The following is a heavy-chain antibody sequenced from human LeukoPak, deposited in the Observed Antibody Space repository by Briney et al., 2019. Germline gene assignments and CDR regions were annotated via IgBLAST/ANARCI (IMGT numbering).Heavy chain of an antibody. Sequence: PGGSLRLSCAASGFTVSSNYMSWVRQAPGKGPEWVSVIYSGGSTYYADSVKGRFTISRDNSKNTLFLQMNSLRAEDTAPYYCAKSVAIYFYYGLDVWGQGTTVAVSS. CDR2: IYSGGST. CDR1: GFTVSSNY. J-gene: IGHJ6*02. V-gene: IGHV3-53*01. CDR3: AKSVAIYFYYGLDV.